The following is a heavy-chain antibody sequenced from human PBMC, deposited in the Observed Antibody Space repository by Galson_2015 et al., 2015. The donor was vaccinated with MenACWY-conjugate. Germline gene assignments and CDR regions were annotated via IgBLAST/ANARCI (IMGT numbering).Heavy chain of an antibody. D-gene: IGHD3-10*01. CDR3: AAVVGFGESTLYYFDY. CDR1: GFTFTSSA. J-gene: IGHJ4*02. V-gene: IGHV1-58*01. CDR2: IVVGSGNT. Sequence: SVKVSCKASGFTFTSSAVQWVRQARGQRLEWIGWIVVGSGNTNYAQKFQERVTITRDMSTSTAYMELSSLRSEDTAVYYCAAVVGFGESTLYYFDYWGQGTLVTVSS.